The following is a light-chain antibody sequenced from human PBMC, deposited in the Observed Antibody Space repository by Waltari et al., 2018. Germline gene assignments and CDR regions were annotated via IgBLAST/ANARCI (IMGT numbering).Light chain of an antibody. CDR1: QRVTSPY. CDR2: GAS. V-gene: IGKV3-20*01. J-gene: IGKJ1*01. CDR3: QQYGTSPRT. Sequence: EIVLTQSPGTLSLSPGARATLSCRASQRVTSPYLAWYQQKPGQAPRLLIYGASNRASGIPDRFSGSGSGTDYTLTISRLEPEDFAVYYCQQYGTSPRTFGPGTKLEIK.